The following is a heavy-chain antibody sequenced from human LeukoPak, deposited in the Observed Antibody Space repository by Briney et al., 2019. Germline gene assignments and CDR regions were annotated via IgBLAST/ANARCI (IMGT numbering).Heavy chain of an antibody. CDR2: ICSSGGT. CDR1: GGSISSYC. V-gene: IGHV4-4*07. Sequence: SETLSLTCTVSGGSISSYCWIWIRQSAGKGLEWIGRICSSGGTVYNPSLKSRVTISSDMSNNQFSLKLTSVTAADTAVYYCARDRGTDGSDQLDPWGQGILVTVSS. CDR3: ARDRGTDGSDQLDP. D-gene: IGHD3-10*01. J-gene: IGHJ5*02.